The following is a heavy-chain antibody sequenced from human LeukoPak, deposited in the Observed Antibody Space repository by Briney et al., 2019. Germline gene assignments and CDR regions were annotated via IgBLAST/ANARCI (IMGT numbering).Heavy chain of an antibody. V-gene: IGHV1-69*13. CDR2: IIPIFGTA. CDR3: ASLPGTAHPAIYGMDV. CDR1: GGTFSSYA. Sequence: SVKVSCKASGGTFSSYAISWVRQAPGQGLEWMGGIIPIFGTANHAQKFQGRVTITADESTSTAYMELSSLRSEDTAVYYCASLPGTAHPAIYGMDVWGQGTTVTVSS. J-gene: IGHJ6*02. D-gene: IGHD2-21*02.